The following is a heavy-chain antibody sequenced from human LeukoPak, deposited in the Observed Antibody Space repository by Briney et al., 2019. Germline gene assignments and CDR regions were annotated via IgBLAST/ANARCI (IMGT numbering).Heavy chain of an antibody. J-gene: IGHJ4*02. Sequence: SETLSLTCAVYGGSFSGYYWSWIRQPPGKGLEWIGEINHSGSTNYNPSLKSRVTISVDTSKNQFSLKLSPVTAADTAVYYCARGLIAVAGIGVGGRGYWGQGTLVTVSS. D-gene: IGHD6-19*01. CDR1: GGSFSGYY. V-gene: IGHV4-34*01. CDR2: INHSGST. CDR3: ARGLIAVAGIGVGGRGY.